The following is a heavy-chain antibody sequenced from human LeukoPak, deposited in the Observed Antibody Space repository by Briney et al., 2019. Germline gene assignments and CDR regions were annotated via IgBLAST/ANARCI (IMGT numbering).Heavy chain of an antibody. CDR2: INPNSGGT. V-gene: IGHV1-2*02. J-gene: IGHJ4*02. CDR1: GYTFTGYY. D-gene: IGHD5-18*01. CDR3: ATGSGYSYGYYYY. Sequence: GASVKVSCKASGYTFTGYYMHWVRQAPGQGLEWMGWINPNSGGTNYAQKSQGRVTMTRDTSISTAYMELSRLRSDDTAVYYCATGSGYSYGYYYYWGQGTLVTVSS.